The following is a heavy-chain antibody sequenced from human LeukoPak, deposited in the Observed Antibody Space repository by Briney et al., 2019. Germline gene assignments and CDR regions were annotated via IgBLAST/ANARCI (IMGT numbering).Heavy chain of an antibody. J-gene: IGHJ4*02. CDR2: IYYSGST. CDR1: GGSISSYY. D-gene: IGHD5-12*01. CDR3: AGQYTGYDAFDY. V-gene: IGHV4-59*01. Sequence: KASETLSLTCTVSGGSISSYYWSWIRQPPGKGLEWIGYIYYSGSTNYNPSLKSRVTISVDTSKNQFSLKLSSVTAADTAVYYCAGQYTGYDAFDYWGQGTLVTVSS.